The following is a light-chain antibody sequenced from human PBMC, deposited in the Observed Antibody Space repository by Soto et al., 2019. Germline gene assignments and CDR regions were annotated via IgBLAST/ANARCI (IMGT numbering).Light chain of an antibody. J-gene: IGKJ1*01. CDR2: KAS. CDR3: QQYSYYAT. Sequence: DIQMTQSPSTLSASVGDRVTITCRASQSISSWLAWYQQKPGKAPKLLIYKASSLESGVPSRFSGSGSGTEFTLTISSLQPDDFVTYYCQQYSYYATFGQGTKVEIK. CDR1: QSISSW. V-gene: IGKV1-5*03.